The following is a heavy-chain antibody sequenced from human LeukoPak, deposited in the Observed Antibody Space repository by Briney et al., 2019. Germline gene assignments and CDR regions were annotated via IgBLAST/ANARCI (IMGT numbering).Heavy chain of an antibody. V-gene: IGHV4-59*08. J-gene: IGHJ4*02. CDR3: ARRTDYDSSGYYFDY. D-gene: IGHD3-22*01. CDR1: GGSISSYY. Sequence: SETLSLTCTVSGGSISSYYWSWIRQPPGKGLEWIGYIYYSGSTNYNPSLKSRVTISVDTSKNQFSLKLSSVTAADTAVYYCARRTDYDSSGYYFDYWGRETLVTVSS. CDR2: IYYSGST.